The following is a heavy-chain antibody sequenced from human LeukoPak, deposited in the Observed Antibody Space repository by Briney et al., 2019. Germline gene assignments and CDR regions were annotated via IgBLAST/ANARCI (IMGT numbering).Heavy chain of an antibody. CDR3: ARDGGLYGMDV. V-gene: IGHV3-20*04. J-gene: IGHJ6*02. CDR1: GFTFDDYG. CDR2: INWSGGRT. Sequence: GGSLRLSCAASGFTFDDYGMSWVRQAPGKGLEWVSSINWSGGRTGYADSVKGRLTISRDNAKNSLFLQMNSLRAEDTALYYCARDGGLYGMDVWGQGTTVTVSS. D-gene: IGHD3-16*01.